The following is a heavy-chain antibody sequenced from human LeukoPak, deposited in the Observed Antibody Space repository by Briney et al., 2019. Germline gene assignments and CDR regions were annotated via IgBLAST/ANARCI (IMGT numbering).Heavy chain of an antibody. D-gene: IGHD6-19*01. V-gene: IGHV3-30*18. CDR1: GFTFSSYA. CDR2: ISYDGNNK. J-gene: IGHJ5*02. CDR3: AKEGLRAYSSGP. Sequence: PGGSLRLSCAASGFTFSSYAMSWVRQAPGKGLEWVAVISYDGNNKYYADSVKGRFTVSRDNSKNTLYLQMNSLRAEDTAIYYCAKEGLRAYSSGPLGQGTLVTVSS.